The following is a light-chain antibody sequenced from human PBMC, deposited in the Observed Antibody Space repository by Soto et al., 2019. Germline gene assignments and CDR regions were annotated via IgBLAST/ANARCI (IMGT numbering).Light chain of an antibody. J-gene: IGLJ3*02. V-gene: IGLV2-8*01. CDR1: SSDVGHYNF. Sequence: QSALTQPPSASGSPGQSLTISCTGTSSDVGHYNFVSWYQQHPGKAPKLMISDVNKRPSGVPDRFSGSKSGNTASLTVSGLQAEDEADYYCSSYAGSNNWLFGGGTKLTVL. CDR2: DVN. CDR3: SSYAGSNNWL.